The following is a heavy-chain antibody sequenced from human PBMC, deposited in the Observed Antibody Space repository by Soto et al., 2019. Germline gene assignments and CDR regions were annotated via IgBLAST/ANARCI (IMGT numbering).Heavy chain of an antibody. V-gene: IGHV4-31*01. CDR3: ARGVLH. Sequence: QVQLQESGPGLVQPSQTLSLTCTVSGGSISSGGYYWSWIRQHPGTGLEWSGHVAYSGSTYNNKSLKSLVTISADTSTNQFSRIVNSVTAADTAVYYCARGVLHWGQGTLVTVSS. J-gene: IGHJ4*02. CDR1: GGSISSGGYY. CDR2: VAYSGST.